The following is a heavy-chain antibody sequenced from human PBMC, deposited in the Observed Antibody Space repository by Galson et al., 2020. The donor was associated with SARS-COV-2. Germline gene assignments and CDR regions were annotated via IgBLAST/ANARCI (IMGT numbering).Heavy chain of an antibody. CDR2: ISSDSRTI. D-gene: IGHD6-19*01. V-gene: IGHV3-48*01. Sequence: GESLKISCAASRFAFGSYGMNWVRQAPGKGPEWISYISSDSRTIFQADSVKGRFTISRDNAEESLYLQMDSLRAEDTAVYYCARGGFSSGWYMGYFEYWGQGSLVAVSS. CDR3: ARGGFSSGWYMGYFEY. J-gene: IGHJ4*02. CDR1: RFAFGSYG.